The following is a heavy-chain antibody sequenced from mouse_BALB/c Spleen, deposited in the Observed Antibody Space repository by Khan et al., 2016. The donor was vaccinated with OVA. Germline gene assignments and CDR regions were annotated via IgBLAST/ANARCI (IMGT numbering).Heavy chain of an antibody. J-gene: IGHJ2*01. CDR1: GFTFSSYA. V-gene: IGHV5-6-5*01. Sequence: EVELVESGGGLVKPGGSLKLSCAASGFTFSSYAMSWVRQTPEKRLEWVASMSSGGSTYYPDSVKGRFTISRANARNILYLQMSSLRAESTAMYYCASVYGSSGVDYWGQGTTLTVSS. CDR3: ASVYGSSGVDY. CDR2: MSSGGST. D-gene: IGHD1-1*01.